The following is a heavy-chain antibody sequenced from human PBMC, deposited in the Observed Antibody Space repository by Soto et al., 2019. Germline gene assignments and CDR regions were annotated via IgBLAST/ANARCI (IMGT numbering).Heavy chain of an antibody. CDR1: GFTFRTYT. Sequence: PGGSLRLSCAASGFTFRTYTMNWVRQAPGKGLEWVSSISSSSSYIYYADSVKGRFTISRDNAKNSLYLQMNSLRAEDTAVYYCARDGAFAGPAVMDVWGQGTTVTVSS. CDR3: ARDGAFAGPAVMDV. J-gene: IGHJ6*02. D-gene: IGHD3-16*01. CDR2: ISSSSSYI. V-gene: IGHV3-21*01.